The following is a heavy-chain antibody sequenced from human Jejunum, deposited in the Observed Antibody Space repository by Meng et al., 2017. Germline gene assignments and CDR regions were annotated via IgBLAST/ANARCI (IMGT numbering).Heavy chain of an antibody. CDR2: INRNGGSP. D-gene: IGHD1-26*01. V-gene: IGHV3-20*04. J-gene: IGHJ3*02. CDR1: GFTFDDYG. Sequence: GGSLRLSCAASGFTFDDYGMSWVRQAPGKGLEWVSGINRNGGSPGYADSVKGRFTISRDNAKNPLYLQMNSLSAEDTALYYCTRTALSVGTTGRGAYDMWGQGTRVTVSS. CDR3: TRTALSVGTTGRGAYDM.